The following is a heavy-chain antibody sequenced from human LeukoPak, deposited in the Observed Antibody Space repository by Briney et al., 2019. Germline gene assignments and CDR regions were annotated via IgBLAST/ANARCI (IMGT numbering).Heavy chain of an antibody. V-gene: IGHV3-53*01. CDR2: IYGGGST. CDR1: GFTVSSNY. Sequence: GGSLRLSCAASGFTVSSNYMSWVRQAPGKGLEWVSVIYGGGSTYYADSVKGRFTISRDNSKNTLYLQMNSLRAEDTAVYYCARDLFVVPGYYYYGMDVWGQGTTVTVSS. CDR3: ARDLFVVPGYYYYGMDV. D-gene: IGHD2-2*01. J-gene: IGHJ6*02.